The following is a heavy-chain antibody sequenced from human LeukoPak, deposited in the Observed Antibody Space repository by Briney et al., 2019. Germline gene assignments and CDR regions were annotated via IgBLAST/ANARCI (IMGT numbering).Heavy chain of an antibody. Sequence: SETLSPTCAVYGGSFIPYYWSWIRQPPGKGLEWIGEINHSGSTNYNPSLKSRVTISVDTSKNQFSLKLSSVTAADTAVYYCARGGFYCGGDCYVDYWGQGTLVTVSS. D-gene: IGHD2-21*02. CDR2: INHSGST. J-gene: IGHJ4*02. CDR3: ARGGFYCGGDCYVDY. V-gene: IGHV4-34*01. CDR1: GGSFIPYY.